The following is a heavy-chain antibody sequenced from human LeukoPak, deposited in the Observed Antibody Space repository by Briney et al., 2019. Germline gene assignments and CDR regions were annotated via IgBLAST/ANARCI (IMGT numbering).Heavy chain of an antibody. CDR2: MLYSASA. CDR1: GGSISSSSYY. J-gene: IGHJ4*02. Sequence: SETLSLTCTVSGGSISSSSYYWGWIRQPPGKGLEWIGSMLYSASAYNNPSLKSRVTISIDTFKNHFSLKLSSVTAADSAVYYCARHRRSTVTTGDFDYWGQGMLVTVSS. V-gene: IGHV4-39*01. D-gene: IGHD4-17*01. CDR3: ARHRRSTVTTGDFDY.